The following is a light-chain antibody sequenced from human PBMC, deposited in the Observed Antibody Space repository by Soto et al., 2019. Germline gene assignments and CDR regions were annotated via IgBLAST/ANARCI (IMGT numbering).Light chain of an antibody. V-gene: IGLV2-14*01. CDR1: SSDVGGYNY. CDR3: SSYTSSSTLV. Sequence: QSVLTQPASVSGSPGQSITISCTGTSSDVGGYNYVSWYQQHPGKAPKLMIYEVSNRPSGVSNRFSGSKFGNTASLTISGLQAEDEADYDCSSYTSSSTLVFGGGTKLTVL. CDR2: EVS. J-gene: IGLJ2*01.